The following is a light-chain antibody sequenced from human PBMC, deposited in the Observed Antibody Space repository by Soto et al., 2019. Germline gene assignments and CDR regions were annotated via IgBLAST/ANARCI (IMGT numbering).Light chain of an antibody. CDR2: EVT. Sequence: QSVLTQPASVSGSPGQSITIFCTGTSDDISSYNRVSWYQQHPGKAPKLIIYEVTDRPSGVSNRFSGSKSGNTASLTISGLQAEDEAEYYCSSYTNINTRACVFGTGTKLTVL. J-gene: IGLJ1*01. CDR3: SSYTNINTRACV. CDR1: SDDISSYNR. V-gene: IGLV2-14*01.